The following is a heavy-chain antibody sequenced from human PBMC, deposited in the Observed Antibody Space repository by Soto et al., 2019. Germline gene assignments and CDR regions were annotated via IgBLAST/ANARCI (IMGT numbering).Heavy chain of an antibody. Sequence: LRLSCAASGFTFSSYSMNWVRQAPGKGLEWLSYISKSTSTIYYADSVKGRFTISRDNAKNSLYLQMNSLRAEDTAVYYCARDRKKDILTGYSSFDSWGQGALVTVSS. D-gene: IGHD3-9*01. J-gene: IGHJ4*02. CDR1: GFTFSSYS. CDR2: ISKSTSTI. V-gene: IGHV3-48*01. CDR3: ARDRKKDILTGYSSFDS.